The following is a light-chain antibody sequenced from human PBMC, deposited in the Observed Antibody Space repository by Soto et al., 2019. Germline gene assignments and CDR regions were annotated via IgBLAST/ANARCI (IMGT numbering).Light chain of an antibody. CDR3: ATWDDSLNGYV. V-gene: IGLV1-44*01. Sequence: QSVLTQPPSASGTPGQRVTISCSGSSSNIGSNAVNWYQQLPGTAPKLLIYNNNQRPSGVPDRFSVSKSGTSASLAISGLQSEDEADYYCATWDDSLNGYVFGDGTKVTVL. CDR1: SSNIGSNA. CDR2: NNN. J-gene: IGLJ1*01.